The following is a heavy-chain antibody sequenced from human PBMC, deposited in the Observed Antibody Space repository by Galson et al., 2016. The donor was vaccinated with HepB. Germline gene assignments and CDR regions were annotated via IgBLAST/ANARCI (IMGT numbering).Heavy chain of an antibody. D-gene: IGHD2-8*01. CDR1: GFTFSSYH. Sequence: SLRLSCAASGFTFSSYHMNWVRQAPGKGLHWVAYITSNSDTIYYADSVKGRFTISRDNAKNSLYLQMNSLRDKDTAVYYCARGRRYCTDGVCHPGMDVWGQGTTVTVSS. J-gene: IGHJ6*02. CDR3: ARGRRYCTDGVCHPGMDV. CDR2: ITSNSDTI. V-gene: IGHV3-48*02.